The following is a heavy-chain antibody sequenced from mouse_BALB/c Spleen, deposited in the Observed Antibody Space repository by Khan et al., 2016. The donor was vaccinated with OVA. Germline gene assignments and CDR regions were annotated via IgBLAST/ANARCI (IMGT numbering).Heavy chain of an antibody. CDR2: INPSNGRT. Sequence: QLQQPGAELVKPGASVQLSCKASGYTFSSYWMLWVKQRPGQGLQWIGEINPSNGRTNYNEKFKNKATLTVDTSSSTAYMQLSSLTSEDSAVYYCARSTMITTEFIYWGQGTLVTVSA. CDR3: ARSTMITTEFIY. D-gene: IGHD2-4*01. CDR1: GYTFSSYW. V-gene: IGHV1S81*02. J-gene: IGHJ3*01.